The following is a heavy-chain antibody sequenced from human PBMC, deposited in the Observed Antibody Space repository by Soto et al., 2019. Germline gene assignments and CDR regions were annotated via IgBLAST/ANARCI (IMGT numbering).Heavy chain of an antibody. CDR2: IYNSGSA. D-gene: IGHD3-3*01. CDR3: AGVSFTGFGELFGNFYFYGLDV. J-gene: IGHJ6*02. Sequence: WTWIRQPPGKGLEWIGHIYNSGSANYNPSLQSRVTISLDTSKNQFSLNLTSVTAADTAVYYCAGVSFTGFGELFGNFYFYGLDVWGQGTTVTVSS. V-gene: IGHV4-59*01.